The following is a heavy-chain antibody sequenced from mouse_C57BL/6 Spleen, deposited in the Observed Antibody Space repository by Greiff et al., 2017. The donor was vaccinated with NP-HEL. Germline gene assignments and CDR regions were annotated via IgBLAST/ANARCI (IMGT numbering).Heavy chain of an antibody. J-gene: IGHJ4*01. CDR1: GYSITSGYY. V-gene: IGHV3-6*01. Sequence: EVQLQESGPGLVKPSQSLSLTCSVTGYSITSGYYWNWIRQFPGNKLEWMGYISYDGSNNYNPSLKNRISITRDTSKNQFFLKLNSVTTEDTATYYCARERDYGSHYAMDYWGQGTSVTVSS. CDR2: ISYDGSN. CDR3: ARERDYGSHYAMDY. D-gene: IGHD1-1*01.